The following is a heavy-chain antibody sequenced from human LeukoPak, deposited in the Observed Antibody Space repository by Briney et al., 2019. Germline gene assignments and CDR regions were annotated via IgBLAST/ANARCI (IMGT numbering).Heavy chain of an antibody. CDR2: IDPSDSYT. V-gene: IGHV5-10-1*01. J-gene: IGHJ6*04. CDR1: GYSFTSYW. Sequence: ESLKISCKGSGYSFTSYWISWVRQMPGKGLEWMGRIDPSDSYTNYSPSFQGHVTISADKSISTAYLQWSSLKASDTAMYYCARTYGSGPYYYYGMDVWGKGTTVTVSS. CDR3: ARTYGSGPYYYYGMDV. D-gene: IGHD3-10*01.